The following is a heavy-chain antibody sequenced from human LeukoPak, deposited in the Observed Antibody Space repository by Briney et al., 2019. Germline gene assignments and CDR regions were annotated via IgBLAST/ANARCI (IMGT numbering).Heavy chain of an antibody. CDR1: GGSISSYY. CDR3: ARHPLEGGSGWYFDY. D-gene: IGHD6-19*01. Sequence: SETLSLTCTVSGGSISSYYWSWIRQPPGKGLEWIGYIYYSGSTNYNPSLKSRVTISVDTSKNQFSLKLSSVTAADTAVYYCARHPLEGGSGWYFDYWGQGTLVTASS. V-gene: IGHV4-59*08. J-gene: IGHJ4*02. CDR2: IYYSGST.